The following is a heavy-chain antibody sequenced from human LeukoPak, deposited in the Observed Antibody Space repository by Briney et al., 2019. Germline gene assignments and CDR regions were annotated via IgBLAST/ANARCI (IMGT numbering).Heavy chain of an antibody. CDR2: INPSAAST. V-gene: IGHV1-46*01. J-gene: IGHJ4*02. Sequence: EASVKVSCKASGYTFTTYYMHWVRQAPGQGLEWMGIINPSAASTSYAQKFQGRATMTRDTSTSTVYMELSSLRSEDTAVYYCARSYSAVAGTLDYWGQGTLVTVSS. CDR3: ARSYSAVAGTLDY. CDR1: GYTFTTYY. D-gene: IGHD6-19*01.